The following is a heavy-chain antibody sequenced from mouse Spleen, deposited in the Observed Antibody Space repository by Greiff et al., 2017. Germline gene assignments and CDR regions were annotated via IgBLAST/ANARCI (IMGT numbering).Heavy chain of an antibody. V-gene: IGHV2-5-1*01. Sequence: QVQLQQSGPSLVQPSQSLSITCTVSGFSLTSYGVHWVRQSPGKGLEWLGVIWRGGSTDYNAAFMSRLSITKDNSKSQVFFKMNSLQADDTAIYYCAKNSIYYDYDGWGDYWGQGTSVTVSS. D-gene: IGHD2-4*01. CDR2: IWRGGST. J-gene: IGHJ4*01. CDR3: AKNSIYYDYDGWGDY. CDR1: GFSLTSYG.